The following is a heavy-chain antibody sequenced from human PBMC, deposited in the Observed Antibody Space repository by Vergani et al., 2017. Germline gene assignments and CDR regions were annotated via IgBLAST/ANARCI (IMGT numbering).Heavy chain of an antibody. Sequence: QVQLVQSGAEVKKPGSSVKVSCKASGGTFSSYAISWVRQAPGQGLEWMGRIIPIFGTANYAQKFQGRVTITADESTSTAYMELSSLRSEDTAVYYCAIDRGNSGSYEYNWFDPWGQGTLVTVSS. CDR3: AIDRGNSGSYEYNWFDP. J-gene: IGHJ5*02. D-gene: IGHD1-26*01. CDR1: GGTFSSYA. V-gene: IGHV1-69*18. CDR2: IIPIFGTA.